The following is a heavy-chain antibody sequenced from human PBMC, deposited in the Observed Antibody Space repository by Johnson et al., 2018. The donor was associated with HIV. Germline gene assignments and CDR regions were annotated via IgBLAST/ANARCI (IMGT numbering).Heavy chain of an antibody. J-gene: IGHJ3*02. CDR3: ASGEVHIPECYYVTVSRAFDI. CDR2: IKQDGSEK. D-gene: IGHD1-26*01. Sequence: VQLVESGGGLVQPGGSLRLSCAASGFTFSSYAMSWVRQAPGKGLEWVANIKQDGSEKYYVDSVKGRFTISRDNAKNSLYLQMNSLRAEDTAVYYCASGEVHIPECYYVTVSRAFDIWGQGTMVSVSS. V-gene: IGHV3-7*01. CDR1: GFTFSSYA.